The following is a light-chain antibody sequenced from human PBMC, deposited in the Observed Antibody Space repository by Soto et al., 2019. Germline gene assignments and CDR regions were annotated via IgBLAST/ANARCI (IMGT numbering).Light chain of an antibody. CDR3: AAWDDSLNGVV. V-gene: IGLV1-44*01. CDR1: SSNIGSNT. CDR2: SNN. J-gene: IGLJ2*01. Sequence: QSVLTQPPSASGTPGQRVTISCSGSSSNIGSNTVNSYQQLPGTAPKLLIYSNNQRPSGVPDRFSGSKSDTSASLAISGLQSEDEADYYCAAWDDSLNGVVFGGGTKLTVL.